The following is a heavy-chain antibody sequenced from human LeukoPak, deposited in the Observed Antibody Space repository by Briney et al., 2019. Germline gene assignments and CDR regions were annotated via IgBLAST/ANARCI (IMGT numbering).Heavy chain of an antibody. CDR2: IIGSGGST. CDR1: GFAFSTYA. V-gene: IGHV3-23*01. CDR3: AKAGCTNIVCYLNS. J-gene: IGHJ4*02. D-gene: IGHD2-8*01. Sequence: GGSLRLSCAASGFAFSTYAMSWVRQAPGKGLEWVSGIIGSGGSTYYADSVKGQFTISRDNSKNTLYLQMNSLRAEDTAIYYCAKAGCTNIVCYLNSWGQGTLVTVSS.